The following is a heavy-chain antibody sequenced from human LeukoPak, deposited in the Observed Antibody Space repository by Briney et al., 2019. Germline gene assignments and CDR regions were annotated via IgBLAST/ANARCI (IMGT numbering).Heavy chain of an antibody. CDR1: GFTFSSYA. V-gene: IGHV3-23*01. D-gene: IGHD3-10*01. CDR3: AKLVVQGVPPLGMDV. CDR2: ISGSGGST. J-gene: IGHJ6*02. Sequence: PGGSLRLSCAASGFTFSSYAMSWVRQAPGKGLEWVSAISGSGGSTYYADSVKGRFTISRDNSKSTLYLQMNSLRAEDTAVYYCAKLVVQGVPPLGMDVWGQGTTVTVSS.